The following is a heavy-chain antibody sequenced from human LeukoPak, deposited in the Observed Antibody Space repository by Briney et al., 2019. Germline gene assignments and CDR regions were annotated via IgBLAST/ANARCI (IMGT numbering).Heavy chain of an antibody. CDR2: VNLQGST. V-gene: IGHV4-4*02. J-gene: IGHJ4*02. CDR1: GGSITSTNW. CDR3: AREGGPYRPLDY. Sequence: SETPSLTCGVSGGSITSTNWTWVRQPPGKGLEWIGEVNLQGSTNYNPSLMGRVAISVDMSENHISLQLTSVTAADTAVYYCAREGGPYRPLDYSGQGTLVTVSS.